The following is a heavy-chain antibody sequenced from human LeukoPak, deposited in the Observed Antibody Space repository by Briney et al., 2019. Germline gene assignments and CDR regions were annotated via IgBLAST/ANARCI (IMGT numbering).Heavy chain of an antibody. Sequence: PSETLSLTCTVSGCSISSSSYYWGWIRQPPGKGLEWIGSIYHSGSTYYNPSLKSRVTTSVDTSNNQFSLKLSSVTAADTAVYYCARSPWDCSSTSCYTLGYMAFDIWGQGTMVTVSS. CDR3: ARSPWDCSSTSCYTLGYMAFDI. CDR1: GCSISSSSYY. J-gene: IGHJ3*02. D-gene: IGHD2-2*02. CDR2: IYHSGST. V-gene: IGHV4-39*07.